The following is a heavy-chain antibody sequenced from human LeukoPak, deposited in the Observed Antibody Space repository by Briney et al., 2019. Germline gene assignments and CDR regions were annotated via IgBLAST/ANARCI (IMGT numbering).Heavy chain of an antibody. CDR2: IYYSGIT. J-gene: IGHJ4*02. V-gene: IGHV4-59*05. D-gene: IGHD6-19*01. CDR1: GFTFSSYE. Sequence: PGGSLRLSCAASGFTFSSYEMNWVRQAPGKGLEWVGTIYYSGITYYNPSLKSRVTISVDTSKNQFSMKVSSVTAAETAVYYCARTHIRLPLAGFDYWGQGTLVAVSS. CDR3: ARTHIRLPLAGFDY.